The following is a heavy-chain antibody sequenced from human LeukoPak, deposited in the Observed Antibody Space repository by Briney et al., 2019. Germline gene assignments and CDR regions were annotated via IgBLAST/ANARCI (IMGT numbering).Heavy chain of an antibody. Sequence: PSETLSLTCSVSGGSLNGYFLNWVRPPAEKGLDWIRYIHHTGATTCNPTLKSRGSITIDTSKSQISLTIAAVNAACPALYCFSRDRRGSFYTFDPWGPGTIVSVSA. D-gene: IGHD1-26*01. J-gene: IGHJ4*03. V-gene: IGHV4-59*01. CDR3: SRDRRGSFYTFDP. CDR1: GGSLNGYF. CDR2: IHHTGAT.